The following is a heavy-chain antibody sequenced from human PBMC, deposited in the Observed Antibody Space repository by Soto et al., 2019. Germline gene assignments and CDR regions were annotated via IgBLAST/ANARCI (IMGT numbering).Heavy chain of an antibody. CDR3: DKTRGYNYHYGLDV. V-gene: IGHV3-30*18. D-gene: IGHD5-12*01. CDR2: ISYDGSNK. J-gene: IGHJ6*02. Sequence: QRQLVESGGGVVQPGRSLRLSCVASGFTFSSYGVHWVRQAPGKGLEWVTIISYDGSNKYYADSVKGRFTISRDNSKNTMYLQMNSLRAEDTAVYYCDKTRGYNYHYGLDVWGQGTTVTVSS. CDR1: GFTFSSYG.